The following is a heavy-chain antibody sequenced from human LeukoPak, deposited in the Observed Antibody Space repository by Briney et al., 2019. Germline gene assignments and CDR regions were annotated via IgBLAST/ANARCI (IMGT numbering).Heavy chain of an antibody. Sequence: GGSLRLSCAASGFTFSTYSISWVRQAPGKGLEWVSAISGNGAATNHADSVRGRFTISRDNSKNTVYLQTNSLRAEDTAIYYCAKRGNAVVGDWGYFDYWGQGTLVTVSS. CDR3: AKRGNAVVGDWGYFDY. V-gene: IGHV3-23*01. J-gene: IGHJ4*02. D-gene: IGHD7-27*01. CDR2: ISGNGAAT. CDR1: GFTFSTYS.